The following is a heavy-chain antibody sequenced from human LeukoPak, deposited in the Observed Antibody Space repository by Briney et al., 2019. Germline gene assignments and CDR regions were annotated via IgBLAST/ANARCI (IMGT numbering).Heavy chain of an antibody. CDR2: TYYSGST. J-gene: IGHJ4*02. D-gene: IGHD1-26*01. Sequence: PSETLSLTCTVSGGSISSSSYYWGWIRQPPGKGLEWIGSTYYSGSTYYNPSLKSRVTISVDTSKNQFSLKLSSVTAADTAVYYCARQPRSYGDYFDYWGQGTLVTVSS. CDR1: GGSISSSSYY. V-gene: IGHV4-39*01. CDR3: ARQPRSYGDYFDY.